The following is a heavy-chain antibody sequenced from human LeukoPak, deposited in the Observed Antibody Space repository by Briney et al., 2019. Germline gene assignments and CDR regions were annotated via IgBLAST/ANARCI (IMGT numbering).Heavy chain of an antibody. D-gene: IGHD3-16*01. CDR1: GFTFSSYW. CDR3: ARDDYVWGSWGPYYYCMDV. Sequence: GGSLRLSCAASGFTFSSYWMSWVRQTPGKGLEWVANIKQDGSEKYYVDSVKGRFTISRDNAKNSLYLQMNSLRAEDTAVYYCARDDYVWGSWGPYYYCMDVWGKGTTVTVSS. J-gene: IGHJ6*03. CDR2: IKQDGSEK. V-gene: IGHV3-7*01.